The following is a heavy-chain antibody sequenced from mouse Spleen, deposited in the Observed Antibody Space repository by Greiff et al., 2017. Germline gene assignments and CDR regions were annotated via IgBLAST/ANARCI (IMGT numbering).Heavy chain of an antibody. Sequence: VQLQQSVAELVRPGASVKLSCTASGFNIKNTYMHWVKQRPEQGLEWIGRIDPANGNTKYAPKFQGKATITADTSSNTAYLQLSSLTSEDTAIYYCASPYYYDGSPFAYWGQGTLVTVSA. CDR2: IDPANGNT. V-gene: IGHV14-3*01. CDR1: GFNIKNTY. CDR3: ASPYYYDGSPFAY. J-gene: IGHJ3*01. D-gene: IGHD1-1*01.